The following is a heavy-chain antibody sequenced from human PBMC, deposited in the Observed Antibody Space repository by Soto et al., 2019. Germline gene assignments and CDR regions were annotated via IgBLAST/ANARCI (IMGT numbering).Heavy chain of an antibody. D-gene: IGHD2-2*01. CDR1: GFTFSSYA. J-gene: IGHJ5*02. Sequence: GGSLRLSCAASGFTFSSYAMSWVRQAPGKGLEWVSAISGSGGSTYYADSVKGRFTISRDNSKNTLYLQMNSLRAEDTAVYYCAKDVVPYCSSTSCYSWGQGTLVTVSS. V-gene: IGHV3-23*01. CDR3: AKDVVPYCSSTSCYS. CDR2: ISGSGGST.